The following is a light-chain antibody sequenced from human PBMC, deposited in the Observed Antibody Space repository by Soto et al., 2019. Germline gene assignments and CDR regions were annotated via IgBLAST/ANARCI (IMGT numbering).Light chain of an antibody. J-gene: IGKJ1*01. CDR1: QSFSNN. CDR2: GAS. V-gene: IGKV1-39*01. Sequence: DIQMTQSPSSLSAPVGDRVTISCRASQSFSNNLNWYQQKAGKAPKLLIYGASSLQSGVPSRFSGSRSGTDFTLTISSLVPEDFATYYCQQTYSTPWTFGQGTKVDIK. CDR3: QQTYSTPWT.